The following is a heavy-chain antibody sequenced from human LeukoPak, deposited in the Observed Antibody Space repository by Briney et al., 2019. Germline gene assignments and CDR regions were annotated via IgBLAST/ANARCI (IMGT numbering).Heavy chain of an antibody. CDR2: ISYDGSNK. CDR1: GFTFSTYA. V-gene: IGHV3-30-3*01. D-gene: IGHD6-13*01. Sequence: GGSLRLSCAASGFTFSTYAMHWVRQAPGKGLEWVAVISYDGSNKYYADSVKGRFTISRDNSKNTLYLQMNSLRAEDTAVYYCARVRMGIAAAGDDFYYYYGMDVWGQGTTVTVSS. J-gene: IGHJ6*02. CDR3: ARVRMGIAAAGDDFYYYYGMDV.